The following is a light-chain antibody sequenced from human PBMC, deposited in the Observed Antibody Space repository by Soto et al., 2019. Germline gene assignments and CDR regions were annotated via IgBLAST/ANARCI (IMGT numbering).Light chain of an antibody. V-gene: IGKV1-9*01. J-gene: IGKJ4*01. CDR3: QQVKNYPLT. CDR1: QGISSY. CDR2: AAS. Sequence: IQLTQSPSFLSASVGDRVTITCRASQGISSYVAWYQQKPGKAPKVLIYAASTLKSGVPSRFSGSGSGTEFTLTISSLQPEDFATYHCQQVKNYPLTFGGGTRVEIK.